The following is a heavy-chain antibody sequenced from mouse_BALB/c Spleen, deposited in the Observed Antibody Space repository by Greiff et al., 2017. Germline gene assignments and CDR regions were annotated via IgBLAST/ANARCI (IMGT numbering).Heavy chain of an antibody. D-gene: IGHD2-1*01. V-gene: IGHV5-12-2*01. CDR2: ISNGGGST. CDR3: ARQGYGNPHAMDY. CDR1: GFTFSSYT. Sequence: EVQRVESGGGLVQPGGSLKLSCAASGFTFSSYTMSWVRQTPEKRLEWVAYISNGGGSTYYPDTVTGRFTISRDNAKNTLYLQMSSLKSEDTAMYYCARQGYGNPHAMDYWGQGTSVTVSS. J-gene: IGHJ4*01.